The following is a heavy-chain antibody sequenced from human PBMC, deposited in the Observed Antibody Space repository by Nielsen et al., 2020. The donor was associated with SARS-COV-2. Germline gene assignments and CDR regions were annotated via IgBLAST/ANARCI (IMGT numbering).Heavy chain of an antibody. CDR3: ARDGYYYDSSGYPSAFDI. D-gene: IGHD3-22*01. CDR1: GGSISSYY. V-gene: IGHV4-59*01. J-gene: IGHJ3*02. Sequence: ETLSLTCTVSGGSISSYYWSWIRQPPGKGLEWIGYIYYSGSTNYNPSLKSRVTISVDTSKNQFSLKLSSVTAADTAVYYCARDGYYYDSSGYPSAFDIWGQGTMVTVSS. CDR2: IYYSGST.